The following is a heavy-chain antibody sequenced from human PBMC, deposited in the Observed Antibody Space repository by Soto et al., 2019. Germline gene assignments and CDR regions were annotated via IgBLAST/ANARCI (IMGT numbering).Heavy chain of an antibody. V-gene: IGHV1-2*02. Sequence: AASVKVSCKASGYSFSGYYMNWVRQAPGQGLEWMGWIKPNSGGTDYAQKFQGRVTMTRDTSISTAYMELRGLRYDDTAVYYCARTRGVIPRVTYNWFDPWGQGTLVTVS. CDR1: GYSFSGYY. CDR2: IKPNSGGT. J-gene: IGHJ5*02. CDR3: ARTRGVIPRVTYNWFDP. D-gene: IGHD3-10*01.